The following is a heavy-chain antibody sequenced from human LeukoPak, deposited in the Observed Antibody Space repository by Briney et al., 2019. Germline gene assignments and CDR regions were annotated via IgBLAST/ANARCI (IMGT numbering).Heavy chain of an antibody. V-gene: IGHV4-59*01. CDR2: IYYSGST. CDR1: GGSISSYY. D-gene: IGHD5-18*01. Sequence: SETLSLTCTVSGGSISSYYWSWLRQPPGKGLEWIGYIYYSGSTNYNPSLKSRVTISVDTSKNQFSLKLSSVTAADTAVYYCARAESGYSYGPDAFDIWGQGTMVTVSS. J-gene: IGHJ3*02. CDR3: ARAESGYSYGPDAFDI.